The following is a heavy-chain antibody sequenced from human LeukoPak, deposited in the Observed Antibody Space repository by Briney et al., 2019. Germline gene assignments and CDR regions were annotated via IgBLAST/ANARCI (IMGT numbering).Heavy chain of an antibody. V-gene: IGHV4-34*01. CDR3: ARGVAAAGTWRWSYNWFDP. CDR2: IFHRGGA. D-gene: IGHD6-13*01. J-gene: IGHJ5*02. CDR1: GGSFSVYY. Sequence: SETLSLTCALYGGSFSVYYWSGIREPPGGGVECSGEIFHRGGANYNTSLKRRVTISVDTSKKQFSLKLSSVTAADTAVYYCARGVAAAGTWRWSYNWFDPWGQGTLVTVSS.